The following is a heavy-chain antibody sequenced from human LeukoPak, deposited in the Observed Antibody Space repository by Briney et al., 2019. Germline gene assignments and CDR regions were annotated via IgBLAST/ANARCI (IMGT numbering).Heavy chain of an antibody. D-gene: IGHD3-22*01. Sequence: ASVKVSCKFSGYTLTELSMHWVRQAPGKGLEWMGGFDPEDGETIYAQKFQGRVTMTEDTSTDTAYMELSSLRSEDTAVYYCATTYYYDSSGYASDAFDIWGQGTMVTVSS. CDR3: ATTYYYDSSGYASDAFDI. J-gene: IGHJ3*02. CDR1: GYTLTELS. CDR2: FDPEDGET. V-gene: IGHV1-24*01.